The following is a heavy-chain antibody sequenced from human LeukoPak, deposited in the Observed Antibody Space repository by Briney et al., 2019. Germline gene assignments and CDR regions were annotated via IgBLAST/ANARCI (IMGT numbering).Heavy chain of an antibody. Sequence: GGSLRLSCAASGFAFDDYGMSWVRQAPGKGLEWVSGINWNGGSIGYADSVKGRFTISRDNAKNSPYLQMNSLRAEDTAVYYCARIAGMGFDYWGQGTLVTVSS. CDR3: ARIAGMGFDY. J-gene: IGHJ4*02. V-gene: IGHV3-20*04. D-gene: IGHD6-13*01. CDR2: INWNGGSI. CDR1: GFAFDDYG.